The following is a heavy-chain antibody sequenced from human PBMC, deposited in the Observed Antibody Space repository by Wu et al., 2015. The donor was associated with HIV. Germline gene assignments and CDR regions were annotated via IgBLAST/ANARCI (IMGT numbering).Heavy chain of an antibody. V-gene: IGHV1-8*01. D-gene: IGHD6-19*01. Sequence: QVQLVQSGAEVKKPGASVKVSCKASGYTFTSYDINWVRQATGQGLEWMGWMNPRSGNTGYAQKFQGRVTMTRDTSISTANMELSSLRSEDTAVYCCARQRAYTSGWYIFDYWGQGTLVTVSS. J-gene: IGHJ4*02. CDR3: ARQRAYTSGWYIFDY. CDR2: MNPRSGNT. CDR1: GYTFTSYD.